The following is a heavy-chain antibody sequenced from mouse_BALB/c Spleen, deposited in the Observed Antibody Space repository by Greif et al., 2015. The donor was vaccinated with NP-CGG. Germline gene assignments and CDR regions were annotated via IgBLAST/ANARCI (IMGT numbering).Heavy chain of an antibody. J-gene: IGHJ3*01. D-gene: IGHD1-1*01. CDR3: ARGGVGSSAWFAY. Sequence: EVQVVESGGGLVKPGGSLKLSCAASGFTFSSYAMSWVRQTPEKRLEWVASLSSGGSTYYPDSVKGRFTISRDNARNIMYLQMSSLRSEDAAMYYCARGGVGSSAWFAYWGQGTLVTVSA. CDR2: LSSGGST. V-gene: IGHV5-6-5*01. CDR1: GFTFSSYA.